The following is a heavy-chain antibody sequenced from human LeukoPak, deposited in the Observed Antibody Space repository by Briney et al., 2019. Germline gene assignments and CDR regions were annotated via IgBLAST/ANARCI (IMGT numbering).Heavy chain of an antibody. J-gene: IGHJ4*02. V-gene: IGHV3-23*01. CDR3: AKPANMPLQWLEPSYYFDY. CDR2: ISGGGDST. D-gene: IGHD6-19*01. Sequence: PGGSLRLSCVASGFTFSSYAMSWVRQAPGKGLEWVSGISGGGDSTNYADSVKGRFTISRDNSKNTLYLQMNSLRAEDTAVYYCAKPANMPLQWLEPSYYFDYWGQGTLVTVSS. CDR1: GFTFSSYA.